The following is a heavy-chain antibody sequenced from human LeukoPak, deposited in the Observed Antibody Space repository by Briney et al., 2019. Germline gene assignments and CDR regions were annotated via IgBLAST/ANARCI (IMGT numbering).Heavy chain of an antibody. D-gene: IGHD3-22*01. V-gene: IGHV3-53*01. CDR2: IYSGGST. CDR3: ARRAGDYSHPYDH. CDR1: GFTVSSNS. J-gene: IGHJ4*02. Sequence: GGSLRLSCTVSGFTVSSNSMSWVRQAPGKGLEWVSFIYSGGSTHYSDSVKGRFTISRDNSKNTLYLQMNSLRAEDTAVYYCARRAGDYSHPYDHWGQGTLVTVS.